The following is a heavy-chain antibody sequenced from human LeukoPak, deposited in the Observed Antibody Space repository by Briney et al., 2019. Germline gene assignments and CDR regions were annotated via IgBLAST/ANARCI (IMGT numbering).Heavy chain of an antibody. J-gene: IGHJ4*02. V-gene: IGHV3-43*02. CDR2: ISGDGGST. CDR3: AKDMANYDSSGYHDY. D-gene: IGHD3-22*01. CDR1: GFTFDDYA. Sequence: GGSLRLSCAASGFTFDDYAMHWVRQAPGKGLEWVSLISGDGGSTYYADSVKGRFTISRDNSKNSLYLQMNSLRTEDTALYYCAKDMANYDSSGYHDYWGQGTLVTVSS.